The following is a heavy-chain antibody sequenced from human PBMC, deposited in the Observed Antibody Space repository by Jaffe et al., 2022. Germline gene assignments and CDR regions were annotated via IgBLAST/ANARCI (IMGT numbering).Heavy chain of an antibody. CDR1: GGSISSSSYY. CDR3: AGGPHILRYFDWLLSNPWGFDP. Sequence: QLQLQESGPGLVKPSETLSLTCTVSGGSISSSSYYWGWIRQPPGKGLEWIGSIYYSGSTYYNPSLKSRVTISVDTSKNQFSLKLSSVTAADTAVYYCAGGPHILRYFDWLLSNPWGFDPWGQGTLVTVSS. CDR2: IYYSGST. J-gene: IGHJ5*02. D-gene: IGHD3-9*01. V-gene: IGHV4-39*01.